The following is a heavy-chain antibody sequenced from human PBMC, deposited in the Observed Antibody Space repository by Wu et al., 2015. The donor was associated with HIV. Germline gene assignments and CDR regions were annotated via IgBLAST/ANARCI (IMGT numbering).Heavy chain of an antibody. D-gene: IGHD2-15*01. CDR2: INPNSGGT. V-gene: IGHV1-2*02. CDR3: ARVETWDGGSPFDY. J-gene: IGHJ4*02. Sequence: QVQLVQSGAEVKKPGASVKVSCKASGYTFTGYYMHWVRQAPGQGLEWMGWINPNSGGTNYAQKFQGRVTMTRDTSISTAYMDLSGLTSEDTAVYYCARVETWDGGSPFDYWGQGTLVTVSS. CDR1: GYTFTGYY.